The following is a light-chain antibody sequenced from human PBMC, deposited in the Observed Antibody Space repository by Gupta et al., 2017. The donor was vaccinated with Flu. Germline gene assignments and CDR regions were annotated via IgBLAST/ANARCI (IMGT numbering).Light chain of an antibody. V-gene: IGLV3-21*01. J-gene: IGLJ3*02. CDR1: NIASKS. CDR3: QLWDRSSDQGV. CDR2: DDF. Sequence: GKTARSTCGGENIASKSVHWYQQNPGQAPVLFFHDDFDRPSGIPERFSGSNSGTTATLTTSRVEAGDEADYYCQLWDRSSDQGVCGGGTKLTVL.